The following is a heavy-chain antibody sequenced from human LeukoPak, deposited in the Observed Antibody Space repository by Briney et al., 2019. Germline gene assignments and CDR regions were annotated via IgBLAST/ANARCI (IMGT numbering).Heavy chain of an antibody. CDR2: ISSSSSSI. CDR1: AFTFSSHG. D-gene: IGHD5-24*01. CDR3: GRSRFPGMATDS. Sequence: GGSLRLSCAASAFTFSSHGMNWVRQAPGKGLEWVSYISSSSSSIYYADSVKGRFTISRDNDKNSLFLQMNSLRAEDTAVYYCGRSRFPGMATDSWGQGTLVTVSS. V-gene: IGHV3-48*04. J-gene: IGHJ4*02.